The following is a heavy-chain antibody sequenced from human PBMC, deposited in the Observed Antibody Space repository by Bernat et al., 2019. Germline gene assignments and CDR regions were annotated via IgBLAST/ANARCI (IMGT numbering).Heavy chain of an antibody. D-gene: IGHD3-10*01. CDR3: ARAEKGLRMVRGVSSSDY. J-gene: IGHJ4*02. Sequence: QVQLVESGGGVVQPGRSLRLSCAASGFTFSSYGMHWVRQAPGKGLEWVAVIWYDGSNKDYADSVKGRFTSSRDNSKNTLYLQMNSLRAEDTAVYYCARAEKGLRMVRGVSSSDYWGQGTLVTVSS. CDR1: GFTFSSYG. CDR2: IWYDGSNK. V-gene: IGHV3-33*01.